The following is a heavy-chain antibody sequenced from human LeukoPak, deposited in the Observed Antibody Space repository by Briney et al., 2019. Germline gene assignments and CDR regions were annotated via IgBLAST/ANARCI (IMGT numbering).Heavy chain of an antibody. Sequence: GASVKVSCKASGYTFTGYYMHWVRQAPGQGLEWMGWINPNSGGTNFVPKFQARVTMTTDMSISTAYMELTSLRSDDTAVYYCARDHGVRGVLDLLDYWGQGTLVTVSS. J-gene: IGHJ4*02. CDR1: GYTFTGYY. D-gene: IGHD3-10*01. CDR2: INPNSGGT. V-gene: IGHV1-2*02. CDR3: ARDHGVRGVLDLLDY.